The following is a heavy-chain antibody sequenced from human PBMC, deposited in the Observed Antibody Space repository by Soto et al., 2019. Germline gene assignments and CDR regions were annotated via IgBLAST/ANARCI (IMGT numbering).Heavy chain of an antibody. CDR2: YFDSGRN. CDR3: VSKRTTVITQAYFDY. Sequence: SETLSLTCNVSSVPITEYSWSWVRQSPGKGLEWIGNYFDSGRNMYNPSLKSRVTISVDTSKNQFSLNLNSVTASDTAVYFCVSKRTTVITQAYFDYWGPGALVTVSS. D-gene: IGHD4-4*01. J-gene: IGHJ4*02. CDR1: SVPITEYS. V-gene: IGHV4-59*08.